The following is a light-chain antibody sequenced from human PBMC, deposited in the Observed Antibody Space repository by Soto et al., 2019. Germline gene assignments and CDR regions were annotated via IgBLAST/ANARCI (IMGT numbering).Light chain of an antibody. V-gene: IGKV3-20*01. Sequence: EIVLTQSPGTLSLSPGEGDTLSCRASESVSHNYLAWYQQKPGQATRLLIYGVSFRATGIPARFSGSGSGTDFSLTISTLEPEDFAVYYCQHYSYSRYFSFGPGTKVEVK. CDR2: GVS. CDR1: ESVSHNY. J-gene: IGKJ3*01. CDR3: QHYSYSRYFS.